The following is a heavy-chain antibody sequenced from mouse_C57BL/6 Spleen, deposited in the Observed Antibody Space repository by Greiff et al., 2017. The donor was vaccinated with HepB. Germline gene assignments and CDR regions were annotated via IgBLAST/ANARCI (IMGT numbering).Heavy chain of an antibody. CDR1: GYAFSSSW. CDR2: IYPGDGDT. Sequence: QVQLKESGPELVKPGASVKISCKASGYAFSSSWMNWVKQRPGKGLEWIGRIYPGDGDTNYNGKFKGKATLTADKSSSTAYMQLSSLTSEDSAVYFCAGEGLGYDWFAYWGQGTLVTVSA. J-gene: IGHJ3*01. CDR3: AGEGLGYDWFAY. D-gene: IGHD2-2*01. V-gene: IGHV1-82*01.